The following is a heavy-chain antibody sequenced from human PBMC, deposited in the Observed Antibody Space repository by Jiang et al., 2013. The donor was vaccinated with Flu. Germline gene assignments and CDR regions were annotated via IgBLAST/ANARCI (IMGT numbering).Heavy chain of an antibody. J-gene: IGHJ4*02. V-gene: IGHV4-4*02. CDR2: IHLGGST. CDR3: TSNDYYSIHY. D-gene: IGHD3-10*01. Sequence: GLVKPSGTLSLTCVVSGGSISSNDWWSWVRQSPGRGLEWIGEIHLGGSTNYNPSLKSRVTISLDKSKNQFSLEVTSVTAADTAVYYCTSNDYYSIHYWGQGTLVTVSS. CDR1: GGSISSNDW.